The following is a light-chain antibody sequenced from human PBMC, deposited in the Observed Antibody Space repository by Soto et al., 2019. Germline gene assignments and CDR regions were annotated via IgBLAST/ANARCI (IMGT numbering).Light chain of an antibody. CDR3: GAEHGSGSNFVFHV. Sequence: QLVLTLPPSASASLGASVTLTCTLSSGYSNYKVDWYQQRPGKGPRFVMRVGTGGIVGSKGDGIPDRFSVLGSGLNRYLTIKNIQEEDESDYHCGAEHGSGSNFVFHVFGSGTQLTVL. CDR1: SGYSNYK. CDR2: VGTGGIVG. V-gene: IGLV9-49*01. J-gene: IGLJ6*01.